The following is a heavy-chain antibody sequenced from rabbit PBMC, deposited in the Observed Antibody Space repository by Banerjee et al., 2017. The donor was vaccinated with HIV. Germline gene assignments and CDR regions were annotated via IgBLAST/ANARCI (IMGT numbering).Heavy chain of an antibody. CDR1: GFDFSSYG. V-gene: IGHV1S47*01. Sequence: QDQLVESGGGLVQPGGSLKLSCKASGFDFSSYGMSWVRQAPGKGLEWIGYIDPVFGITNYASSVKGRFTISRDNAQNTVFLQMTSLTAADTATYFCVREAGYAGYGDGNLWGQGTLVTVS. CDR3: VREAGYAGYGDGNL. D-gene: IGHD6-1*01. CDR2: IDPVFGIT. J-gene: IGHJ4*01.